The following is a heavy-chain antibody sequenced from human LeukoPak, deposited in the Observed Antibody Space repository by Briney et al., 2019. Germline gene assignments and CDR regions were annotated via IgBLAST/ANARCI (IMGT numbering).Heavy chain of an antibody. J-gene: IGHJ4*02. D-gene: IGHD6-6*01. V-gene: IGHV1-2*06. CDR2: TNPNSGGT. CDR1: GYTFTVYY. CDR3: AGVLNPGYGSSTDY. Sequence: ASVKVTCTVSGYTFTVYYMHWVRQAPGQGNEWMGRTNPNSGGTNYEQKFQGTVTMTRDTCISSAYMERSRLRSDDTAVYYCAGVLNPGYGSSTDYWGQGTLVTVSS.